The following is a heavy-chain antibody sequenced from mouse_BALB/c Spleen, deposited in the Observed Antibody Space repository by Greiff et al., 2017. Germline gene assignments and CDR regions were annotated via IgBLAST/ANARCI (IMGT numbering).Heavy chain of an antibody. V-gene: IGHV5-4*02. CDR2: ISDGGSYT. D-gene: IGHD2-14*01. Sequence: EVQRVESGGGLVKPGGSLKLSCAASGFTFSDYYMYWVRQTPEKRLEWVATISDGGSYTYYPDSVKGRFTISRDNAKNNLYLQMSSLKSEDTAMYYCARSYYRYDGGFDYWGQGTTLTVSS. J-gene: IGHJ2*01. CDR3: ARSYYRYDGGFDY. CDR1: GFTFSDYY.